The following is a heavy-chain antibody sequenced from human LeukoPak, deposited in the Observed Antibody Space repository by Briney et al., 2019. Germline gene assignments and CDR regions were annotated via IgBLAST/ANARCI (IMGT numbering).Heavy chain of an antibody. V-gene: IGHV3-11*04. CDR1: GFSFSDYA. D-gene: IGHD2-2*01. CDR2: ISSSGSTI. CDR3: ARDCSSTSCPNWFDP. J-gene: IGHJ5*02. Sequence: GGSLRLSCAASGFSFSDYAMSWVRQAPGKGLEWVSYISSSGSTIYYADSVKGRFTIFRDNAKNSLYLQMNCLRAEDTAVYYCARDCSSTSCPNWFDPWGQGTLVTVSS.